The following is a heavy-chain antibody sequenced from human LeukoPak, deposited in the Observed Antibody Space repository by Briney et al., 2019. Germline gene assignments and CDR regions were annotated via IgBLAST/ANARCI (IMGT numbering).Heavy chain of an antibody. CDR2: INPNSGGT. D-gene: IGHD1-26*01. Sequence: ASVKVSCKTSGYTFNGYYMHWVRQAPGQGLEWMGWINPNSGGTNYAQKFQGRVTMTRDTSISTAYMELSRLRSDDTAVYYCAREGGSGRPFDYWGQGTLVTVSS. J-gene: IGHJ4*02. V-gene: IGHV1-2*02. CDR1: GYTFNGYY. CDR3: AREGGSGRPFDY.